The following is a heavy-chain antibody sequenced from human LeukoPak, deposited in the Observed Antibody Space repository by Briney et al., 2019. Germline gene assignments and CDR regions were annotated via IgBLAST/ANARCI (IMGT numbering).Heavy chain of an antibody. CDR3: ARDQFKTGVVAGY. CDR1: GYTFTGYY. V-gene: IGHV1-2*02. J-gene: IGHJ4*02. D-gene: IGHD2-15*01. Sequence: AASVKVSCKASGYTFTGYYMHWVRQAPGQGLEWMGWINPNSGGTNYAQKFQGRVTMTRDTSISTAYMELSRPRSDDTAVYYCARDQFKTGVVAGYWGQGTLVTVSS. CDR2: INPNSGGT.